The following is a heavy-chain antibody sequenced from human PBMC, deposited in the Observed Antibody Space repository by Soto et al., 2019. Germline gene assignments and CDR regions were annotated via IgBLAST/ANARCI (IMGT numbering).Heavy chain of an antibody. CDR1: DDSISSKNW. V-gene: IGHV4-4*02. J-gene: IGHJ4*02. D-gene: IGHD3-16*01. CDR3: ARVNRWASVWVGIDY. CDR2: IYHSGST. Sequence: QVQLQESGPGLVKPSGTLSLTCAVSDDSISSKNWWAWVRQPPGKGLEWIGEIYHSGSTNYNPSLKSRVTLSLDKAKHHFSLGLNSVTAADTAMYYCARVNRWASVWVGIDYWGQGTLVTVSS.